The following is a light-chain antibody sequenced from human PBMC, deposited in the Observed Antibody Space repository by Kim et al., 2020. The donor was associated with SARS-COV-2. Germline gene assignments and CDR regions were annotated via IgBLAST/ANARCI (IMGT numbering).Light chain of an antibody. CDR2: LND. Sequence: NFMLTQPHSVSESPGKTVTIPCSRSSGSIASNYVQWHQQRPGSAPTTVIYLNDRRPSGVPDRFSASIDSSSNSASLTISGLKTEDEADYFCQSYDSSNYVFGTGTKVTVL. V-gene: IGLV6-57*04. CDR1: SGSIASNY. J-gene: IGLJ1*01. CDR3: QSYDSSNYV.